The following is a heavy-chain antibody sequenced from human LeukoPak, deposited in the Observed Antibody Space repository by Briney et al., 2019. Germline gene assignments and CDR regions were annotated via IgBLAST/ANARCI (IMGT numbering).Heavy chain of an antibody. Sequence: GGSLRLSCAASGFTFSTYGMNWVRQAPGKGLEWVAVISYDGSNKYYADSVKGRFTISRDNSKNTLYLQMNSLRAEDTAVYYCARDVVDGGNEVDYWGQGTLVTVSS. CDR2: ISYDGSNK. CDR1: GFTFSTYG. V-gene: IGHV3-30*03. CDR3: ARDVVDGGNEVDY. D-gene: IGHD4-23*01. J-gene: IGHJ4*02.